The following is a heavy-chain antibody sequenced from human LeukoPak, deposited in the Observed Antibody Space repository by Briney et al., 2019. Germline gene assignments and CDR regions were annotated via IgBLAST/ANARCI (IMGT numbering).Heavy chain of an antibody. D-gene: IGHD1-26*01. CDR1: GYTFTSYG. Sequence: ASVKVSCKASGYTFTSYGISWVRQAPGQGLEWMGWISAYNGNTNYAQKLQGRVTMTTDTSTSTAYMELRSLRSDDTAVYYCARGGRWGAGDHIVGATGYYYYMDVWGKGTTVTISS. J-gene: IGHJ6*03. V-gene: IGHV1-18*01. CDR2: ISAYNGNT. CDR3: ARGGRWGAGDHIVGATGYYYYMDV.